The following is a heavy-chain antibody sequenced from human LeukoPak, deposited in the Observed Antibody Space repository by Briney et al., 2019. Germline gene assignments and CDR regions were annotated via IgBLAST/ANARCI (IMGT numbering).Heavy chain of an antibody. CDR2: ISTSSSYI. J-gene: IGHJ4*02. CDR3: ARDLRSSGYYAFDY. V-gene: IGHV3-21*01. D-gene: IGHD3-22*01. CDR1: GFTFSSYS. Sequence: GGSLRLSCAASGFTFSSYSMNWVRQAPGKGLEWVSCISTSSSYIYYADSVKGRFTTSRDSAKNSLYLQMNSLRAEDTAVYYCARDLRSSGYYAFDYWGQGTLVTVSS.